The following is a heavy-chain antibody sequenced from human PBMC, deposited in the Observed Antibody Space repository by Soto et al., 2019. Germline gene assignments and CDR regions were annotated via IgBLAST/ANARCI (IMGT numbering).Heavy chain of an antibody. CDR3: VRTIVGATKGGWFDP. CDR1: GIPFSSYT. J-gene: IGHJ5*02. D-gene: IGHD1-26*01. V-gene: IGHV3-23*01. Sequence: EVQLSVSGGGLIQPGGSLRLSCVASGIPFSSYTMSWVRQAPGKGLEWVSSFSGRDATTYYADSVKGRFTNSRDNSKNTLYLQMNSLRAEDTALYFCVRTIVGATKGGWFDPWGQGALVTVSS. CDR2: FSGRDATT.